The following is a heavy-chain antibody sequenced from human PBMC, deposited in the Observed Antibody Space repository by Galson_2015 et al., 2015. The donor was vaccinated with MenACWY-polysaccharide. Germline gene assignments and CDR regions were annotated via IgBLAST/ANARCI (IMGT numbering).Heavy chain of an antibody. Sequence: SLRLSCAASGFSFSDSAMHWVRQASGKGLEWVGRIRSKANNYATAYAASVTGRFTISRDDSKNTAYLQMNSLRTEDTAMYYCTRRGYGGNFGGDSWGQGTLVTVSS. CDR3: TRRGYGGNFGGDS. CDR2: IRSKANNYAT. J-gene: IGHJ4*02. V-gene: IGHV3-73*01. D-gene: IGHD4-23*01. CDR1: GFSFSDSA.